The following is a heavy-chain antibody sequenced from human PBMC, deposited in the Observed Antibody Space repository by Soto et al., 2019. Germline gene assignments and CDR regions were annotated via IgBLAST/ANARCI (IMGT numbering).Heavy chain of an antibody. D-gene: IGHD1-1*01. V-gene: IGHV3-23*01. Sequence: DVQLLESGGGLVQPGGSLRLSCAASGFTFSSYAMSWVRQAPGKGLEWVSAISGSGGSTYYADSVKGRFTISRDNSKNTLYLQMNSLRAVDTAVYYCAKWEELDPRTFDYWGQGTLVTVSS. J-gene: IGHJ4*02. CDR2: ISGSGGST. CDR1: GFTFSSYA. CDR3: AKWEELDPRTFDY.